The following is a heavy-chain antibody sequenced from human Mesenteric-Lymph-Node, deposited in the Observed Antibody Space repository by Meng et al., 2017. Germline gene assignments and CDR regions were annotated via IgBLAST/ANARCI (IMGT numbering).Heavy chain of an antibody. CDR1: GYSFTSYW. CDR3: ARLAAAGKFGSSAVDYYYGMDV. D-gene: IGHD6-13*01. CDR2: IYPGDSDT. Sequence: KVSCKGSGYSFTSYWIGWLRQMPGKGLEWMGIIYPGDSDTRYSPSFQGQVTISADKSISTAYLQWSSLKASDTAMYYCARLAAAGKFGSSAVDYYYGMDVWGQGTTVTVSS. V-gene: IGHV5-51*01. J-gene: IGHJ6*02.